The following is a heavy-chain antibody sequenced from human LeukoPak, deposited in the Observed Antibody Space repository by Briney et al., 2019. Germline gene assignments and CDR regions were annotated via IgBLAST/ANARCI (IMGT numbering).Heavy chain of an antibody. Sequence: SETLCLTCTVSGGSISSSSYYWGWIRQPPGKGLEWIGSIYYSGSTYYNPSLKSRVTISVDTSKNQFSLKLSSVTAADTAVYYCARSPSYMDVWGKGTTVTVSS. CDR3: ARSPSYMDV. CDR1: GGSISSSSYY. J-gene: IGHJ6*03. CDR2: IYYSGST. V-gene: IGHV4-39*01.